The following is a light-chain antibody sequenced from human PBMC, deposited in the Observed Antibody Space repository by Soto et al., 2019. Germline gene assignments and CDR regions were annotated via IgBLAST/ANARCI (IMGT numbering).Light chain of an antibody. CDR3: STYTVSAAPDV. CDR2: EVT. Sequence: QSALAQPASVSGSPGQSMTNTCTGTSSGVDNGYDSVSWYQQHPGKAPKLILYEVTNRPSGVSSRFSGSKSGNTASLTISGLRAEDEADYYCSTYTVSAAPDVFGTGTRAPS. V-gene: IGLV2-14*01. CDR1: SSGVDNGYDS. J-gene: IGLJ1*01.